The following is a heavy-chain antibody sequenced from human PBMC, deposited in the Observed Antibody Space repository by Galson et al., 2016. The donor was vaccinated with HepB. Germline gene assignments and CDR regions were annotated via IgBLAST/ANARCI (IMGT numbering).Heavy chain of an antibody. CDR2: IFWDGDK. CDR3: AHMGSSSSWHFDY. D-gene: IGHD6-13*01. V-gene: IGHV2-5*02. J-gene: IGHJ4*02. CDR1: EFSLSSTGVG. Sequence: PALVKPTQTLTLTCTCSEFSLSSTGVGVGWIRQPPGKALEWLALIFWDGDKRYSPSLKSRLTITKDTFNNQVVLTLTNVDPVDTATYFCAHMGSSSSWHFDYWGQGALVTVSS.